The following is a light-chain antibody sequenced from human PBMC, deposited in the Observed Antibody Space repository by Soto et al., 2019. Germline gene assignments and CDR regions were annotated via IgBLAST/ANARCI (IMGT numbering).Light chain of an antibody. V-gene: IGLV2-23*03. J-gene: IGLJ3*02. CDR2: EGS. CDR1: SSDVGSYNL. Sequence: QSALTQPASVSGSPGQSITISCTGTSSDVGSYNLVSWYQQHPGKAPKLMIYEGSKRPSGVSNRFSGSKSGNTASLTISGLQAEDEGDYYCCSYAGSSTFWVFGGGTKVTVL. CDR3: CSYAGSSTFWV.